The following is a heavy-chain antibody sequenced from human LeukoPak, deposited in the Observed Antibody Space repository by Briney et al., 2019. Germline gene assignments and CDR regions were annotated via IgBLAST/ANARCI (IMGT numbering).Heavy chain of an antibody. CDR2: ISTSGSTI. CDR1: GFTFGNYE. D-gene: IGHD6-25*01. J-gene: IGHJ4*02. V-gene: IGHV3-48*03. Sequence: GGSLRLSCAASGFTFGNYEMNWVRQAPGKGLEWVSYISTSGSTIYYADSVKGRFTISRDNAKNSLYLQMNSLRAEDTAVYYCASSSAQFDYWGQGTLVTVSS. CDR3: ASSSAQFDY.